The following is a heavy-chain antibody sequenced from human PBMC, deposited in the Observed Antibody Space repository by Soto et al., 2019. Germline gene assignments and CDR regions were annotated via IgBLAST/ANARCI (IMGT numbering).Heavy chain of an antibody. D-gene: IGHD2-2*01. J-gene: IGHJ3*02. CDR2: IYYSGST. CDR1: GGSISSSSYY. V-gene: IGHV4-39*01. Sequence: QLQLQESGPGLVKPSETLSLTCTVSGGSISSSSYYWGWIRQPPGKGLEWIGSIYYSGSTYYNPSLKSRVTISVDTSKNQFSRKLSSVTAADTAVYYCARLRNYCSSTSCSDAFDIWGQGTKVTVSS. CDR3: ARLRNYCSSTSCSDAFDI.